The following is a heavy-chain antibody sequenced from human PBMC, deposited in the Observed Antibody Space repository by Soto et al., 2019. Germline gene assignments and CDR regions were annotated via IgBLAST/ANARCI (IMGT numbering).Heavy chain of an antibody. Sequence: LRLSVAYSGFAVSTYAMHGVRQATGKGLELMTIISYDGNDNYYTDSVKSRFTISRDNSKLKMYLQMNNHRAEYTSVYFFARAQLAFDIWGQGTMVTVSS. CDR2: ISYDGNDN. CDR1: GFAVSTYA. V-gene: IGHV3-30*10. CDR3: ARAQLAFDI. J-gene: IGHJ3*02. D-gene: IGHD2-2*01.